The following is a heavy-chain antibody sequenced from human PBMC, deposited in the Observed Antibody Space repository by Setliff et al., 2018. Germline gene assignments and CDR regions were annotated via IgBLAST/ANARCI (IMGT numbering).Heavy chain of an antibody. CDR2: IIPIFGTA. V-gene: IGHV1-69*13. D-gene: IGHD5-18*01. CDR1: GGTFSSYA. CDR3: ARFRCSGHNYGSFDS. Sequence: SVKVSCKASGGTFSSYAISWVRQAPGQGLEWMGGIIPIFGTANYAQKFQGRVTITADESTSTAYMELSSLRSEDTAVYYCARFRCSGHNYGSFDSWGQGTLVTVSS. J-gene: IGHJ4*02.